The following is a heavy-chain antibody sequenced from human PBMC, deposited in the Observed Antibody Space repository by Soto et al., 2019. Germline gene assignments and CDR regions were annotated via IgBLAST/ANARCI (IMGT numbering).Heavy chain of an antibody. V-gene: IGHV4-34*01. D-gene: IGHD6-13*01. J-gene: IGHJ4*02. CDR1: GGSFSGYY. Sequence: PSETLSLTCTVYGGSFSGYYWSWIRQPPGKGLEWIGEINHSGITNYNPSLKSRVTISVDTSKNHFSLKLSSVTAADTAVYYCARGPMPYSSSLENYWGQGTLVTVSS. CDR2: INHSGIT. CDR3: ARGPMPYSSSLENY.